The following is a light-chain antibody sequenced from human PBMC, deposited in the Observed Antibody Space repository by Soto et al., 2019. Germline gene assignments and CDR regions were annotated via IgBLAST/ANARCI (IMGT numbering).Light chain of an antibody. V-gene: IGKV3-20*01. J-gene: IGKJ1*01. Sequence: VLTQSPDTLSLSPGDRATLSCRANQRASRQYLSWYQQRPGQPPRLLIYGVSMRADGIPDRFSGSGSGSDFTLTINRLEPEDFAVYYCQDFDSPQWTFGQGTKIEN. CDR1: QRASRQY. CDR3: QDFDSPQWT. CDR2: GVS.